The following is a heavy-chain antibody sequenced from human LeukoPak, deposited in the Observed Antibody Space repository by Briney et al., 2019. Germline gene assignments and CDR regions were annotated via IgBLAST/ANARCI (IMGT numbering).Heavy chain of an antibody. CDR1: GGSISSSIYY. Sequence: SETLSLTCIVSGGSISSSIYYWAWVRQPPGKGLEWIGTVFYNGATQYSPSLRSRVTISIDTSTNQFSLKLTSVTAADTALYYCARDLKRELRLVGAFDIWGQGTMVTVSS. D-gene: IGHD1-26*01. V-gene: IGHV4-39*07. J-gene: IGHJ3*02. CDR2: VFYNGAT. CDR3: ARDLKRELRLVGAFDI.